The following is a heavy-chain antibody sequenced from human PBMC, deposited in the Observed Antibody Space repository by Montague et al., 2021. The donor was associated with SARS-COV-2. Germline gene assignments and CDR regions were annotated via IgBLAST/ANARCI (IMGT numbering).Heavy chain of an antibody. CDR1: GGSISSYY. V-gene: IGHV4-4*07. CDR2: IYTSGTT. D-gene: IGHD3-10*01. CDR3: AGGSGIINFYNSGMDV. Sequence: SETLSLTCTVSGGSISSYYWSWIRRPAGKGLEWIGRIYTSGTTNYNPSLKSRVTMSVDTSKNQFSLKLSSVTAADTAVYYCAGGSGIINFYNSGMDVWGQGTTVTVSS. J-gene: IGHJ6*02.